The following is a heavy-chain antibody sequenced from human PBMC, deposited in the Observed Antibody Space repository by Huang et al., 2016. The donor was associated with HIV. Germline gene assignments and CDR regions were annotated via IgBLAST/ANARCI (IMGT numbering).Heavy chain of an antibody. CDR2: IRQDESEK. CDR1: GFTFSAYG. CDR3: ATGLGSFDY. J-gene: IGHJ4*02. Sequence: EVQLVESGGGLVQPGGSLRLSCAASGFTFSAYGMGWVRQSPGKGLEWVANIRQDESEKYYVDSVKGRFTISRDNAKNSLYLQMNSLRAEDTAVYYCATGLGSFDYWGQGSLVTVSS. V-gene: IGHV3-7*01. D-gene: IGHD7-27*01.